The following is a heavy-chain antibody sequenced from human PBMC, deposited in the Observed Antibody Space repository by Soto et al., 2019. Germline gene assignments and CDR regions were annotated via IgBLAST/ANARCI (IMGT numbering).Heavy chain of an antibody. D-gene: IGHD2-15*01. Sequence: VRSLRLSCAAAGFTFKHYAMSWVRQAPGKGMEWVSIIIANGGTFYADSLKGLFTISRDNSKNTVYLQMSSLRVEDTAIYYCAKDYTVAADPSSVILFDYWGQGALVTVSS. CDR2: IIANGGT. V-gene: IGHV3-23*01. CDR3: AKDYTVAADPSSVILFDY. CDR1: GFTFKHYA. J-gene: IGHJ4*02.